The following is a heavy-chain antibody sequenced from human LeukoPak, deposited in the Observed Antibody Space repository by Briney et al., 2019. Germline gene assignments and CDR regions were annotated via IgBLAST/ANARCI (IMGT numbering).Heavy chain of an antibody. CDR2: IYYSGST. J-gene: IGHJ5*02. D-gene: IGHD6-13*01. Sequence: SETLSLTCTVSGGSISSSSYYWGWIRQPPGKGLEWIGSIYYSGSTYYNPSLKSRVTISVDTPKNQFSLKLSSVTAADTAVYYCARREAAAASNWFDPWGQGTLVTVSS. CDR3: ARREAAAASNWFDP. V-gene: IGHV4-39*07. CDR1: GGSISSSSYY.